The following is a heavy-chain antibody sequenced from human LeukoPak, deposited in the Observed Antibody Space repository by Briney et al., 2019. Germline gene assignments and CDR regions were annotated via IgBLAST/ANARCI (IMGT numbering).Heavy chain of an antibody. V-gene: IGHV3-21*01. CDR2: ISSSSSNT. CDR1: GFTFTSDT. Sequence: KPGGSLRLSCAASGFTFTSDTMNWVRQAPGQGLEWVSSISSSSSNTHYADSVKGRFTISRDNARNSLYLQMNSLRDEDTAVYYCVHGDKRDYWGQGTLVTVSS. CDR3: VHGDKRDY. J-gene: IGHJ4*02.